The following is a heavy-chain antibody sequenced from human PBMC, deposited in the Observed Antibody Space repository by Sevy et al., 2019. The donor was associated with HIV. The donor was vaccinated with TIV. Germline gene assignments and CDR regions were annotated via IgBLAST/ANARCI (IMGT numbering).Heavy chain of an antibody. CDR1: GFTFSSYE. Sequence: GGSLRLSCVASGFTFSSYEMNWVRQAPGKVLEWVSHISTSGSIIHYEDSVKGGFTISRDNAKNSLYLQMNSLRAEDTAVYYCAREDGSRQYFQYWGQGTLVTVSS. V-gene: IGHV3-48*03. CDR3: AREDGSRQYFQY. D-gene: IGHD6-13*01. CDR2: ISTSGSII. J-gene: IGHJ1*01.